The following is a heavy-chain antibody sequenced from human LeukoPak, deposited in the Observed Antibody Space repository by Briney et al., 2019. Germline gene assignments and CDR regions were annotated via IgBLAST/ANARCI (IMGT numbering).Heavy chain of an antibody. D-gene: IGHD3-16*01. CDR1: VGSFSGYY. J-gene: IGHJ6*02. Sequence: SETLSLTCAVYVGSFSGYYWSWIRQPPRKGLEWIGQINHSGSTKYNPCLKSRVNISVDTSKNQFSLKLSSVTAADTGVYYCARAPVWACGMDVWGQGTTVTVSS. CDR2: INHSGST. V-gene: IGHV4-34*01. CDR3: ARAPVWACGMDV.